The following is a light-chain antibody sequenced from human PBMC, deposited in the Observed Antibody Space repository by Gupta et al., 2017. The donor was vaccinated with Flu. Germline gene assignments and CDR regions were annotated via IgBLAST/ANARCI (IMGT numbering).Light chain of an antibody. V-gene: IGLV2-14*03. CDR2: DVT. CDR3: TSYTSSPTFWV. J-gene: IGLJ3*02. CDR1: SSDIGGHDH. Sequence: SSDIGGHDHVSWYQQHPGKVPKVMIYDVTNRPSGISNRFSGSKSGNTASLTISGLQPEDEAEYFCTSYTSSPTFWVCGGGTKLTVL.